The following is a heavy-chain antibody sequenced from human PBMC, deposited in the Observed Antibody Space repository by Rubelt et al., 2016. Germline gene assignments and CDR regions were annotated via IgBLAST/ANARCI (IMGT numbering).Heavy chain of an antibody. Sequence: QLLLQESGPGLVKPSETLSLTCSVSGGSIRSSSLFWAWIRQPPGKGLEWIGSLSYTGSTSYNPSLKSRVTISLHTSNRQFSRKSTSGTAADTAVYFCARDTVARRQDVQDYWGQGTLVTVSS. D-gene: IGHD6-19*01. CDR1: GGSIRSSSLF. CDR3: ARDTVARRQDVQDY. V-gene: IGHV4-39*07. CDR2: LSYTGST. J-gene: IGHJ4*02.